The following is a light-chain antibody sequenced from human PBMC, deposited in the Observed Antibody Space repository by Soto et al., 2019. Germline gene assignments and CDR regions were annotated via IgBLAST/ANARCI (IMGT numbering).Light chain of an antibody. CDR2: EVS. V-gene: IGLV2-8*01. J-gene: IGLJ3*02. CDR1: SSDVGGYNY. Sequence: QSVLTQPPSASGSPGQSVTISCTGTSSDVGGYNYVSWYQQHPGKAPKLMIYEVSKRPSGVPDRFSGSKSGNTASLTVSGLQAEDEADYYCSSYAGSFWVFGGGTKLTVL. CDR3: SSYAGSFWV.